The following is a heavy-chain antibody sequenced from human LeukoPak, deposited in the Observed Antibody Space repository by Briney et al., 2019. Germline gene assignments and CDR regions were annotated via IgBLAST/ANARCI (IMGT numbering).Heavy chain of an antibody. CDR1: GFTFSNYA. Sequence: GGSLRLSCAASGFTFSNYAMSWVRQAPGKGLEWVSAIAGSGGSTYYADSVKGRFSFSRDNSKNTLYLQMNSLRAADTAVYYCAKWAERDGDNSYFDDWGQGTLVTVSS. CDR3: AKWAERDGDNSYFDD. J-gene: IGHJ4*02. V-gene: IGHV3-23*01. D-gene: IGHD5-24*01. CDR2: IAGSGGST.